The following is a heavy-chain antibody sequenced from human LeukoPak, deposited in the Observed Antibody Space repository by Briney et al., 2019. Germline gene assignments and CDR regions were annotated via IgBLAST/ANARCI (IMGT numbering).Heavy chain of an antibody. V-gene: IGHV3-30*03. CDR1: GFTFSNFG. D-gene: IGHD3-22*01. Sequence: PGGSLRLSCEASGFTFSNFGMHWVRQAPGKGLEWVAIISYDGSTKYYADSVTGRFSISRDNSKNTLYLQMNSLRVEDTAVYYCATPPTAYTSGSLGYWGQGTLVTVSS. CDR3: ATPPTAYTSGSLGY. CDR2: ISYDGSTK. J-gene: IGHJ4*02.